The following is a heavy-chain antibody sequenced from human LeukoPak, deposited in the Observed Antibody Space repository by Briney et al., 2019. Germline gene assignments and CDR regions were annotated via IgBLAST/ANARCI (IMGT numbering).Heavy chain of an antibody. V-gene: IGHV1-2*06. CDR2: INPNSGGT. CDR3: ARERRSSSHRFDP. Sequence: ASVKVSCKASGYTFTGYYMHWVRQAPGQGLEWMGRINPNSGGTNYAQKFQGRVTMTRDTSIGTAYMELSRLGSDDTAVYYCARERRSSSHRFDPWGQGTLVTVSS. CDR1: GYTFTGYY. D-gene: IGHD6-13*01. J-gene: IGHJ5*02.